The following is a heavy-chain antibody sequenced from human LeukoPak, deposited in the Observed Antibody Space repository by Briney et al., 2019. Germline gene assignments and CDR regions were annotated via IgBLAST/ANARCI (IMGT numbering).Heavy chain of an antibody. CDR2: INLRGST. CDR3: AREGYYYDSSGYYNWFDP. D-gene: IGHD3-22*01. CDR1: GGSFNAYY. V-gene: IGHV4-34*01. J-gene: IGHJ5*02. Sequence: SETLSLTCAVYGGSFNAYYWNWIRQPPGKGLEWIGEINLRGSTTYNPSLKSRVTISLDESKNQFSLKLSSVTAADTAVYYCAREGYYYDSSGYYNWFDPWGQGTLVTVSS.